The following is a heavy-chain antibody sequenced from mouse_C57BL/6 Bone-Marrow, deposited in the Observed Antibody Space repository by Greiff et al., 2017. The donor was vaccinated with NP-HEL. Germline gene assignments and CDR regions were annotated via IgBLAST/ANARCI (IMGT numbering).Heavy chain of an antibody. CDR3: ARSRSLYDYDGAWFAY. D-gene: IGHD2-4*01. V-gene: IGHV1-81*01. CDR1: GYTFTSYG. CDR2: IYPRSGNT. J-gene: IGHJ3*01. Sequence: VQLQQSGAELARPGASVKLSCKASGYTFTSYGISWVKQRTGPGLEWIGEIYPRSGNTYYNEKFKGKATLTADKSSSTAYMELRSLTSEDSAVYFCARSRSLYDYDGAWFAYWGQGTLVTVSA.